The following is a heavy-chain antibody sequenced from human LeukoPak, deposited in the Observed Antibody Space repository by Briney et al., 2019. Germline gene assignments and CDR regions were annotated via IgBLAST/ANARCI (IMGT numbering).Heavy chain of an antibody. V-gene: IGHV1-18*04. J-gene: IGHJ6*02. CDR3: ARDLPVSYGMDV. Sequence: ASVKVSCKASGYTFTGYYMHWVRQAPGQGLEWMGWISAYNGNTNYAQKLQGRVTMTTDTSTSTAYMELRSLRSDDTAVYYCARDLPVSYGMDVWGQGTTVTVSS. CDR2: ISAYNGNT. CDR1: GYTFTGYY.